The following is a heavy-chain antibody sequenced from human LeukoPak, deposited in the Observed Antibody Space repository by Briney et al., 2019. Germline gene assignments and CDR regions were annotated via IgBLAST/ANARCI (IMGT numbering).Heavy chain of an antibody. V-gene: IGHV3-23*01. Sequence: GGSLRLSCAASGLTFSNHAMYWVRQAPGKGLEWVSAISENGFDTYYADSVRGRFTISRDNSKNTLYLQMNSLRAEDTAVYYCASTSRGVAVAGYYFHYWGQGTLVTASS. CDR3: ASTSRGVAVAGYYFHY. CDR2: ISENGFDT. CDR1: GLTFSNHA. D-gene: IGHD6-19*01. J-gene: IGHJ4*02.